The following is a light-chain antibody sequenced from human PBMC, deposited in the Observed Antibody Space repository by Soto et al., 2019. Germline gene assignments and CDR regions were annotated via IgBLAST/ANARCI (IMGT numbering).Light chain of an antibody. CDR3: QQYANSPNT. Sequence: EVVLTQSPGTLSLSPGDRGTLSCRASQGVSSLLAWYQQKPGQAPRLLIYGGSSRAAGIPATFSAIGSGTDYTLTISRVEPEDVAVYYCQQYANSPNTFGQGTRL. CDR2: GGS. CDR1: QGVSSL. J-gene: IGKJ5*01. V-gene: IGKV3-20*01.